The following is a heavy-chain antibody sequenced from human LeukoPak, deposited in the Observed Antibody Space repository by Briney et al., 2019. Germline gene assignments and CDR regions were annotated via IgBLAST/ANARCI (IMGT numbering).Heavy chain of an antibody. D-gene: IGHD3-10*01. CDR1: GFTFSSYG. CDR2: ISYDGSNK. V-gene: IGHV3-30*18. CDR3: AKARTMVRGVIDY. J-gene: IGHJ4*02. Sequence: GGSLRLSCAASGFTFSSYGMHWVRQAPGKGLEWVAVISYDGSNKYYADSVKGRFTISRDSSKNTLYLQMNSLRAEDTAVYYCAKARTMVRGVIDYWGQGTLVTVSS.